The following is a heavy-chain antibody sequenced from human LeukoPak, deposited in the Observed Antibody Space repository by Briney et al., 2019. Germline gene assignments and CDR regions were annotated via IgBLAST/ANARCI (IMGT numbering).Heavy chain of an antibody. Sequence: GGSLRLSCAASGFTFSDYNMNWIRQAPGKGLEWVSYISSSSSYTNYADSVKGRFTISRDNAKKSLYLQMNSLRSEDTAVYYCARSPPYYYDSSGYYYFDYWGQGTLVTVSS. D-gene: IGHD3-22*01. CDR1: GFTFSDYN. V-gene: IGHV3-11*03. CDR3: ARSPPYYYDSSGYYYFDY. J-gene: IGHJ4*02. CDR2: ISSSSSYT.